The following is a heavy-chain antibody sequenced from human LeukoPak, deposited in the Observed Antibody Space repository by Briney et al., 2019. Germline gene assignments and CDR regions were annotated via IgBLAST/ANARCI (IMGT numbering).Heavy chain of an antibody. V-gene: IGHV3-66*01. Sequence: GGSLRLSCAASGFTVSSNYMSWVRQAPGKGLEWVSVIYSGGSTYYADSVKGRFTISRDNSKNTLYLQMNSLRAADTAVYYCARVPERITIFGVVIDAFDIWGQGTMVTVSS. J-gene: IGHJ3*02. CDR1: GFTVSSNY. CDR2: IYSGGST. CDR3: ARVPERITIFGVVIDAFDI. D-gene: IGHD3-3*01.